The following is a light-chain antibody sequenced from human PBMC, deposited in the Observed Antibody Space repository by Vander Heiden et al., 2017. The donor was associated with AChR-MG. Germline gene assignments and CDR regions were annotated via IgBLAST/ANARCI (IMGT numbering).Light chain of an antibody. CDR2: DVS. CDR1: SSDVGGYNY. J-gene: IGLJ2*01. Sequence: QSALTQPASVSGSPGQSITISCTGTSSDVGGYNYVSWYQQHPGKAPKRMMYDVSNRPSGVSNCFSGSKSGNTASLTISGLQAEDEAYYYCSSYTSSSVVFGGGTKLTVL. CDR3: SSYTSSSVV. V-gene: IGLV2-14*03.